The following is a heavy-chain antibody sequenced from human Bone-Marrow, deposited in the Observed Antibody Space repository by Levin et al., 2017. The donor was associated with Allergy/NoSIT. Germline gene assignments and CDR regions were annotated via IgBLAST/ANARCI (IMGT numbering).Heavy chain of an antibody. CDR1: GFSLNNHV. CDR3: AKDGPDAWFYFDY. Sequence: LSLTCAASGFSLNNHVMSWVRQAPGKGLEWVSSINTSGRDIDYADLVKGRFTISRDTSKNILYLQMNSLRVADTAIYYCAKDGPDAWFYFDYWGQGALVTVSS. CDR2: INTSGRDI. D-gene: IGHD3-16*01. J-gene: IGHJ4*02. V-gene: IGHV3-23*01.